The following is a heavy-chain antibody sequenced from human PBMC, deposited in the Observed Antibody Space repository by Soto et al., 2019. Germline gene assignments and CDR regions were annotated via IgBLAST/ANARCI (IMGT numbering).Heavy chain of an antibody. J-gene: IGHJ6*02. V-gene: IGHV1-18*01. CDR1: GYTFTSYG. D-gene: IGHD6-13*01. Sequence: QVQLVQSGAEVKKPEASVKVSCKASGYTFTSYGISWVRQAPGQGLEWMGWISAYNGNTNYAQKLQGRVTMTTDTSTSTAYMELRSLRSDDTAVYYCARSSSSKPVYYYYGMDVWGQGTTVTVSS. CDR2: ISAYNGNT. CDR3: ARSSSSKPVYYYYGMDV.